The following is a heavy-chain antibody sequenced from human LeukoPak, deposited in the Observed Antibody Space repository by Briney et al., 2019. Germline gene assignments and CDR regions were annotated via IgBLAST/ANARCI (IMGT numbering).Heavy chain of an antibody. CDR1: GGSISSYY. J-gene: IGHJ4*02. CDR2: IYYSGST. V-gene: IGHV4-59*01. Sequence: SETLSLTCTVSGGSISSYYWSWIRQPPGKGLEWIGYIYYSGSTSYNPSLKSRVTISVDTSKNQFSLKLSSVTAADTAVYYCARDQVGLGYFDYWGQGTLVTVSS. CDR3: ARDQVGLGYFDY. D-gene: IGHD1-26*01.